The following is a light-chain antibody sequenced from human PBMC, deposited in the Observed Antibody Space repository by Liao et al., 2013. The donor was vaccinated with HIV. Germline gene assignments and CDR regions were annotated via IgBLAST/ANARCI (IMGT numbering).Light chain of an antibody. CDR3: QVWDSSSDHPGYV. CDR2: YDT. V-gene: IGLV3-21*04. Sequence: SYELTQPPSVSVAPGKTASITCGGNNIGSKGVHWYQLKPGQAPILVIYYDTDRPSGIPERFSGSNSGNTATLTISRVEAGDEADYYCQVWDSSSDHPGYVFGTGTKVTVL. CDR1: NIGSKG. J-gene: IGLJ1*01.